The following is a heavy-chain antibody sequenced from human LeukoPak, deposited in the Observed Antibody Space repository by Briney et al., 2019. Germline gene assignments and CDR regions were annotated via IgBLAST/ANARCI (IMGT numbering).Heavy chain of an antibody. V-gene: IGHV1-2*02. CDR1: GGTFTSYA. CDR3: ARGRGTMIVVVITGRSYYMDV. Sequence: ASVKVSCKASGGTFTSYAISWVRQAPGQGLEWMGWINPNSGGTNYAQKFQGRVTMTRDTSISTAYMELSRLRSDDTAVYYCARGRGTMIVVVITGRSYYMDVWGKGTTVTVSS. D-gene: IGHD3-22*01. J-gene: IGHJ6*03. CDR2: INPNSGGT.